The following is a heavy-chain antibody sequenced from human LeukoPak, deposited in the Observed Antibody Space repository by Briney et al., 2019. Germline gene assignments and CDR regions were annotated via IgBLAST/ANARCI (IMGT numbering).Heavy chain of an antibody. Sequence: SETLSLTCAVYGGSFSGYYWSWVRQPPGKGLEWIGEINHSGSTNYNPSLKSRVTKSVDPSKNQFSLKLSSVTAADTAVYYCAALVRRNYYYYGMDVWGQGTTVTVSS. CDR3: AALVRRNYYYYGMDV. CDR1: GGSFSGYY. CDR2: INHSGST. J-gene: IGHJ6*02. D-gene: IGHD2-2*01. V-gene: IGHV4-34*01.